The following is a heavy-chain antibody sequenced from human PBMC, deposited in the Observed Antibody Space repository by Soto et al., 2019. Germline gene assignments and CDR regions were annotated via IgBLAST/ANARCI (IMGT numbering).Heavy chain of an antibody. CDR2: IIPVFGTV. V-gene: IGHV1-69*05. CDR3: ARGNHRWLQLGSSDP. J-gene: IGHJ2*01. CDR1: GGPLSTYP. Sequence: QFQLVQSGAEVKKPGSSLKVSCKASGGPLSTYPISWVRQAPGQGLDGMGGIIPVFGTVTYEQKFQGTVTSASAESTITGSMARSRLRCEDTAVYYCARGNHRWLQLGSSDPWGSGTLFTVS. D-gene: IGHD5-12*01.